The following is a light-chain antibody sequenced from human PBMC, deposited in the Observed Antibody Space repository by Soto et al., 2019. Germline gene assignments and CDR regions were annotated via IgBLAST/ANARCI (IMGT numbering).Light chain of an antibody. J-gene: IGLJ3*02. V-gene: IGLV2-23*02. CDR3: CSYAGTSTV. Sequence: QSALTQPASVSGSPGQSITISCTGTSSDVGNYNLVSWFQHHPGKAPKLIIYEVNKRPSGVSNRFSGSESGNTASLTISGLQAEDEADYYCCSYAGTSTVFGGGTKVTVL. CDR2: EVN. CDR1: SSDVGNYNL.